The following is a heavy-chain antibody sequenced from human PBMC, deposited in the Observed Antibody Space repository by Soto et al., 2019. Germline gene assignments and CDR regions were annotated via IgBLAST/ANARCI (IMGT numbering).Heavy chain of an antibody. Sequence: QVQLQESGPGLVKPSETLSLTCTVSGGSMSSYYWSWIRQPPGKRLEWIAYIYYSGSTNYNPSLKSRVTISVDTSKNQFSLKLSSVTAADTAVYYWARHPADSNAGGFDIWGQGTMVTVSS. CDR2: IYYSGST. CDR1: GGSMSSYY. D-gene: IGHD4-4*01. J-gene: IGHJ3*02. CDR3: ARHPADSNAGGFDI. V-gene: IGHV4-59*08.